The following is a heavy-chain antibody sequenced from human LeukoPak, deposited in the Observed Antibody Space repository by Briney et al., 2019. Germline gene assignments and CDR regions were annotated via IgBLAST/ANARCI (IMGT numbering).Heavy chain of an antibody. CDR1: ALTFISYA. V-gene: IGHV3-23*01. CDR3: AKDHRDDRGYSYGNSFDY. CDR2: ISGRGGST. D-gene: IGHD5-18*01. Sequence: PEPCLRLALSASALTFISYAMRSGRPAPGERLGWVSAISGRGGSTYYADSVKGPFTIYRDNSKNTLCLQINRLRAEDTAVYYCAKDHRDDRGYSYGNSFDYWGQGTLVTVSS. J-gene: IGHJ4*02.